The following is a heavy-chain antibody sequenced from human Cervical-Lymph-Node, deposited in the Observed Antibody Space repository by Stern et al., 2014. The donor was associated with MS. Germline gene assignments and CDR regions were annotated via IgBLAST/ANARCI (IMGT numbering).Heavy chain of an antibody. D-gene: IGHD6-13*01. V-gene: IGHV1-46*01. CDR3: ARGYGGQQLVFSNFYGMDV. CDR1: GYIVTSYY. Sequence: QVQLVQSGAEVKKPGASVKVSCKASGYIVTSYYMHWVRQAPGQGLEWMGIINPSGGRAKDAQKFQGRVAMTRDTSTSTVYMELSSLGSEDTAVYYGARGYGGQQLVFSNFYGMDVWGQGTTVIVSS. CDR2: INPSGGRA. J-gene: IGHJ6*02.